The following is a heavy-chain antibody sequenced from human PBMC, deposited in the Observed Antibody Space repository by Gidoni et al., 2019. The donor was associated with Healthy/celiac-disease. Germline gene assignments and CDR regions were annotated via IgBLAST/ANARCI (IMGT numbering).Heavy chain of an antibody. V-gene: IGHV3-33*01. Sequence: QVQLVESGGGVVQPGRSLRLSCAASGFTFSSYGMHWVRQAPGKGLGSVAVIWYDGSNKYYADSVKGRFTISRNNSKNTLYLQMNSLRAEDTAVYYCAREGPGAYCSSTSCYGFDYWGQGTLVTVSS. D-gene: IGHD2-2*01. CDR1: GFTFSSYG. CDR3: AREGPGAYCSSTSCYGFDY. CDR2: IWYDGSNK. J-gene: IGHJ4*02.